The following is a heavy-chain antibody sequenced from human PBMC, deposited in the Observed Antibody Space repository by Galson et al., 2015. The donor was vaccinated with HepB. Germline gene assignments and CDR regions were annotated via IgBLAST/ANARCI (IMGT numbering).Heavy chain of an antibody. CDR1: GYTFTSYY. D-gene: IGHD2-2*01. Sequence: SVKVSCKASGYTFTSYYMHWVRQAPGQGLEWMGIINPSGGSTSYAQKLQGRVTMTRDTSTSTVYMELSSLRSEDTAVYYCARDHAGDAFDIWGQGTMVTVSS. CDR3: ARDHAGDAFDI. J-gene: IGHJ3*02. V-gene: IGHV1-46*04. CDR2: INPSGGST.